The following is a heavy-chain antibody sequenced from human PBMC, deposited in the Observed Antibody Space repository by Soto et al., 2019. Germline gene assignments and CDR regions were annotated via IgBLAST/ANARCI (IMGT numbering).Heavy chain of an antibody. Sequence: PGGSLRLSCAASGFTFRNYPMHWARQAPDKGLEWVAVISHDGSNKYYRDSVKGRFTISRDNSRNTLYLQMDSLRVEDTAVYYCAKDYGELLFYYFDYWGPGTPVTVSS. V-gene: IGHV3-30*18. D-gene: IGHD3-10*01. J-gene: IGHJ4*01. CDR2: ISHDGSNK. CDR1: GFTFRNYP. CDR3: AKDYGELLFYYFDY.